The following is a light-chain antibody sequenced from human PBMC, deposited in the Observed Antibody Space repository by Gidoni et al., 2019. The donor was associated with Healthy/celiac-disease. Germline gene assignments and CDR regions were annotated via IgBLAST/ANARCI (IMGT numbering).Light chain of an antibody. CDR3: QQYNSYSGYT. CDR1: QSISSW. CDR2: DAS. Sequence: DIQITQSPSTLSASVGDRVTITFRASQSISSWLAWYQQKPGKAPKLLSYDASSLESGVPSRFSGSGSGTEFTLTISSLQPDDFATYYCQQYNSYSGYTFGQGTKLEIK. J-gene: IGKJ2*01. V-gene: IGKV1-5*01.